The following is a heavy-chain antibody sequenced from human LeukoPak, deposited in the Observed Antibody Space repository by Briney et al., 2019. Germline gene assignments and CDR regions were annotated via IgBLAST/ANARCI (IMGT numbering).Heavy chain of an antibody. CDR1: GFTFSSYW. V-gene: IGHV3-7*03. D-gene: IGHD3-16*01. J-gene: IGHJ4*02. Sequence: SGGSLRLSCAAPGFTFSSYWMHWVRQAPGKGLEWVANIKQDGSEKYYVDSVKGRFTISRDNAKNSLYLQMNGLRAEDTAVYYCARGTPFGGYWGQGTLVTVSS. CDR2: IKQDGSEK. CDR3: ARGTPFGGY.